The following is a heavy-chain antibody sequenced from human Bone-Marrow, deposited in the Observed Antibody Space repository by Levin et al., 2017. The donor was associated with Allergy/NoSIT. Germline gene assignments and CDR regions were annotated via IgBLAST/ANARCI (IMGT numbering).Heavy chain of an antibody. V-gene: IGHV3-23*01. Sequence: GGSLRLSCAASGFTFSSYAMSWVRQAPGKGLEWVSAISGSGGSTYYADSVKGRFTISRDNSKNTLYLQMNSLRAEDTAVYYCAKGLFSIFGVDLKRQNDYWGQGTLVTVSS. D-gene: IGHD3-3*01. CDR2: ISGSGGST. CDR1: GFTFSSYA. CDR3: AKGLFSIFGVDLKRQNDY. J-gene: IGHJ4*02.